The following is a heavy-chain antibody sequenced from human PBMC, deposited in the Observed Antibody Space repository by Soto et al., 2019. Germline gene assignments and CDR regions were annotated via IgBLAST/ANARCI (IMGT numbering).Heavy chain of an antibody. V-gene: IGHV4-59*01. J-gene: IGHJ6*02. CDR1: GGSITSSY. CDR3: ARGEDAFFYYGLDV. CDR2: IYDTGISGYTPST. Sequence: PSETLSLTCTVSGGSITSSYWSWIRRPPGKGLEWIAYIYDTGISGYTPSTSYNPSLKSRVTMSVDTPKSQFSLKLTSVTAADTAVYYCARGEDAFFYYGLDVWGQGTTVTVSS.